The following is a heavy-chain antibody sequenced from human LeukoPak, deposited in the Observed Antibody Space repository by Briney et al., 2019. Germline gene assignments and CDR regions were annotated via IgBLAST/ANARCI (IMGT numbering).Heavy chain of an antibody. CDR1: GGSISSSSYY. Sequence: SETLSLTCTVYGGSISSSSYYWGWIRQPPGRGLEWIGSIYYSGSTYYNPSLKSRVTISVDTSKNQFSLKLSSVTAADTAVYYCAKLHYDSSGYYHGEDVYWGQGTLVTVSS. J-gene: IGHJ4*02. D-gene: IGHD3-22*01. CDR2: IYYSGST. V-gene: IGHV4-39*07. CDR3: AKLHYDSSGYYHGEDVY.